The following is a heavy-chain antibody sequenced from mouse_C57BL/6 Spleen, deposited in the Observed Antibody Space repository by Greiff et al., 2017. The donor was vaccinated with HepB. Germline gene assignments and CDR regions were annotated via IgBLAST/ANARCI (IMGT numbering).Heavy chain of an antibody. CDR2: IYPGSGST. D-gene: IGHD3-2*02. V-gene: IGHV1-55*01. CDR1: GYTFTSYW. Sequence: QVQLQQSGAELVKPGASVKMSCKASGYTFTSYWITWVKQRPGQGLEWIGDIYPGSGSTNYNEKFKSKATLTVDTSSSTAYMQLSSLTSEDSAVYYCARLETAQATSYYFDYWGQGTTLTVSS. J-gene: IGHJ2*01. CDR3: ARLETAQATSYYFDY.